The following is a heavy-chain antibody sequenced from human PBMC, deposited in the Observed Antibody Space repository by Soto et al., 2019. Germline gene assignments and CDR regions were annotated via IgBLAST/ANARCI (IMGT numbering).Heavy chain of an antibody. J-gene: IGHJ4*02. Sequence: GGSLRLSCAASGFTFSIYAMTWVRQAPGKGLEWVSTTGATGRTTYYSDSVKGRFTVSRDNSKNTLDLQMSNLRAEDTAVYYCATVHNTSRSFDYWGQGTLVTVSS. D-gene: IGHD1-20*01. V-gene: IGHV3-23*01. CDR2: TGATGRTT. CDR3: ATVHNTSRSFDY. CDR1: GFTFSIYA.